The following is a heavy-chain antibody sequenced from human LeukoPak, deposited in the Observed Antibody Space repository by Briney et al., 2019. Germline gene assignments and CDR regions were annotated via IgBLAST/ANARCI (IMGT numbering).Heavy chain of an antibody. CDR3: ARDRYTSSWTAAFDF. Sequence: ASVKVSCKASGYSFIAYFIHWVRQAPGQGPEWMGWINPSNGGTKYAQNFQGRVTVTWDTSMSTAYMELISLKAAAVAVYYCARDRYTSSWTAAFDFWGQGTLVTVSS. D-gene: IGHD6-13*01. CDR2: INPSNGGT. J-gene: IGHJ4*02. CDR1: GYSFIAYF. V-gene: IGHV1-2*02.